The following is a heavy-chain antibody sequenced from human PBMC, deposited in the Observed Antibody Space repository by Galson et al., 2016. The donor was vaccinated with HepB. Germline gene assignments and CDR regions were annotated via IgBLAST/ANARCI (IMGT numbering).Heavy chain of an antibody. D-gene: IGHD3-16*02. J-gene: IGHJ6*02. CDR3: AKGSGLSMDV. CDR1: GGSVRGFY. Sequence: SETLSLTCAVYGGSVRGFYWNWIRQSPGKGLEWIGDTNPSGSTNYNPSLQGQVTISVDKSINTAYLQWSSLKASDTAMYYCAKGSGLSMDVWGQGTTVTVSS. CDR2: TNPSGST. V-gene: IGHV4-34*01.